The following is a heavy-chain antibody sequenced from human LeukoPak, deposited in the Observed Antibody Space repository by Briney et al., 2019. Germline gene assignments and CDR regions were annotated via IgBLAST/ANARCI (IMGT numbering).Heavy chain of an antibody. CDR2: INPSGGRT. CDR3: AREPGGDRYNRPKRSNCFEA. Sequence: ASVKVSSTPSGYTFTANYMHWMRHAPGQGLEWMGIINPSGGRTTYAQKFQGRVAMTRDTSTSTFYMELSSLRSEDTAVYYCAREPGGDRYNRPKRSNCFEARGERTLVTVSS. V-gene: IGHV1-46*01. J-gene: IGHJ5*02. D-gene: IGHD2-21*01. CDR1: GYTFTANY.